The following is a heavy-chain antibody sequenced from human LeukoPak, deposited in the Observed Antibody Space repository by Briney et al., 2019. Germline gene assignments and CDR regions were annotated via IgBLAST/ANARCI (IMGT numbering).Heavy chain of an antibody. J-gene: IGHJ6*03. V-gene: IGHV1-18*01. CDR3: ARVGGSGWSRYYYYMDV. Sequence: ASVKVSCKASGYTFTSYGISWVRQAPGQGLEWMGWISAYNGNTNYAQKLQGRVTMTTDTPTSTAYMELRSLRSDDTAVYYCARVGGSGWSRYYYYMDVWGKGTTVTVSS. D-gene: IGHD6-19*01. CDR2: ISAYNGNT. CDR1: GYTFTSYG.